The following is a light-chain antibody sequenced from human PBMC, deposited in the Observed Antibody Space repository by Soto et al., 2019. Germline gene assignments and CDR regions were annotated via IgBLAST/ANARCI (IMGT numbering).Light chain of an antibody. V-gene: IGKV3-11*01. J-gene: IGKJ2*01. CDR1: QSVSSD. Sequence: EIVLTQSPATLSLSPGERATLSCRASQSVSSDLAWYQQKPGQAPRLLIYDASNRATGIPARFSGSGSGTDFNLTISSLEPEDFAVYYCQQRSNWPPLYTFGQGTKLEIK. CDR3: QQRSNWPPLYT. CDR2: DAS.